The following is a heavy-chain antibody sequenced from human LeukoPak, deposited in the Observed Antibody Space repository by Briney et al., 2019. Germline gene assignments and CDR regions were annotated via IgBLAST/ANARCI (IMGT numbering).Heavy chain of an antibody. CDR1: GFTFSDHY. Sequence: GGSLRLSCAASGFTFSDHYMDWVRQAPGKGLEWVGRTRNKAKSYTTDYAASVKGRFTISRDDSKNPLCLQMNSLKTEDTAVYYCAVSIDYHYGMDVWGRGTTVTVSS. D-gene: IGHD6-6*01. CDR2: TRNKAKSYTT. J-gene: IGHJ6*02. CDR3: AVSIDYHYGMDV. V-gene: IGHV3-72*01.